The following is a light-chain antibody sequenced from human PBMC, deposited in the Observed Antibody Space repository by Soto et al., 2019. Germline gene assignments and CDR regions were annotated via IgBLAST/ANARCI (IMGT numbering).Light chain of an antibody. J-gene: IGKJ5*01. V-gene: IGKV3-11*01. Sequence: EILFTHSPSTQSLAPGERATLSCKASQSVISYLAWYQHKPGQAPRLLIYDASHRAAGIPARFSGSGFGTDFTLTISSLEPEDAAVYYCHQHSNPPPITFGQGTRLEIK. CDR1: QSVISY. CDR3: HQHSNPPPIT. CDR2: DAS.